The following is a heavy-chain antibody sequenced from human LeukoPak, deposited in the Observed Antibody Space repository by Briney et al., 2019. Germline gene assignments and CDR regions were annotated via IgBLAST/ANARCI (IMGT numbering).Heavy chain of an antibody. CDR2: IYYSGST. D-gene: IGHD6-13*01. V-gene: IGHV4-59*08. J-gene: IGHJ4*02. Sequence: SETLSLTCTVSGGSISGYYWSWIRQPPGKGLEWIGYIYYSGSTNYNPSLKSRVTISVDTSKNQFSLKLSSVTAADTAVYYCARHSTSDSSIFDYWGQGTLVTVSS. CDR1: GGSISGYY. CDR3: ARHSTSDSSIFDY.